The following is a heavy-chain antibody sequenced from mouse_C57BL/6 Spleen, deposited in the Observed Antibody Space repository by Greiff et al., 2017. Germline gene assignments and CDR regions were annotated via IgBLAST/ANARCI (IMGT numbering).Heavy chain of an antibody. CDR3: TTGGSYYFDY. D-gene: IGHD1-1*02. J-gene: IGHJ2*01. CDR2: IDPENGDT. CDR1: GFNIKDDY. Sequence: VQLQQSGAELVRPGASVKLSCTASGFNIKDDYMHWVKQRPEQGLEWIGWIDPENGDTEYASKFQGKATITADTSSNTAYLQLSSLTSEDTAVYNCTTGGSYYFDYWGQGTTLTVSS. V-gene: IGHV14-4*01.